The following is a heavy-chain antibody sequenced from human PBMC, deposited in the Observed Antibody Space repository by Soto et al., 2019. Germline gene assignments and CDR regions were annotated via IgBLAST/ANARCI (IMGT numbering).Heavy chain of an antibody. J-gene: IGHJ5*02. V-gene: IGHV3-23*01. D-gene: IGHD3-10*01. CDR2: LIGGHYGT. Sequence: PGGSLRLSCTACGFTLQNYAMAWVRQAPGKGLEWVSTLIGGHYGTAYSYYEKGRFTVSRDNSKNCLYLQMNSLGVEDTAMYFCAKGKSTGDIDWFDPWGQGSLVTVSS. CDR1: GFTLQNYA. CDR3: AKGKSTGDIDWFDP.